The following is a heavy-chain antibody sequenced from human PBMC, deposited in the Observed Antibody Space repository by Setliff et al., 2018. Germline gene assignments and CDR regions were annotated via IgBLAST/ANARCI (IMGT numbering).Heavy chain of an antibody. CDR1: GGTFSTYA. V-gene: IGHV1-69*05. Sequence: SVKVSCKASGGTFSTYAISWVRQAPGQGLEWMGGIISMFGTTNYSQTYQGRVTITTDKYTSTAYMELRSLRSEDTAIYYCARGDFYYYFYMDVWGKGTTVTVSS. J-gene: IGHJ6*03. CDR3: ARGDFYYYFYMDV. CDR2: IISMFGTT.